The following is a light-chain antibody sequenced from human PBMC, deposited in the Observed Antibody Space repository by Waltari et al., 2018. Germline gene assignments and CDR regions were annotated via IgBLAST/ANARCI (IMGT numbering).Light chain of an antibody. J-gene: IGLJ3*02. CDR2: GKN. CDR3: SSRDIRGIQLL. CDR1: SLYSYY. V-gene: IGLV3-19*01. Sequence: SSELTQDPAVSVALGQTVRITCQGDSLYSYYASWYQQRAGQAPLLVIYGKNKRPSGIPDRFSGSSLGDTSSLTITAARAEDEADYYCSSRDIRGIQLLFGGGTKLTVL.